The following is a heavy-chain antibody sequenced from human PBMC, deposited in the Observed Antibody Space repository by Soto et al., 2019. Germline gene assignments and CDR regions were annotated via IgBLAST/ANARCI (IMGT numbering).Heavy chain of an antibody. CDR2: ISGSGSNT. V-gene: IGHV3-23*01. D-gene: IGHD6-13*01. J-gene: IGHJ4*02. Sequence: PGESLKISCAASGFTFNNFAMIWVRQAPGKGLEWVSAISGSGSNTYYADSVKGRFTISRDNSKNTVSLQMNSLRVEDTAVYYCTTGAAPNSNWYGKFASWGQGTQVTVSS. CDR1: GFTFNNFA. CDR3: TTGAAPNSNWYGKFAS.